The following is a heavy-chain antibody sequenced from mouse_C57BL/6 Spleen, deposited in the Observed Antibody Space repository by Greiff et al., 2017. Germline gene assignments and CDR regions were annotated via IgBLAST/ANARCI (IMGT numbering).Heavy chain of an antibody. CDR3: ARNYYGSSYGWYFDV. J-gene: IGHJ1*03. CDR1: GYTFTSYW. V-gene: IGHV1-64*01. Sequence: VQLQQSGAELVKPGASVKLSCKASGYTFTSYWMHWVKQRPGQGLEWIGMIHPNSGSTNYNEKFKSKATLTVDKSSSTAYMQLSSLTSEDSAVYYCARNYYGSSYGWYFDVWGTGTTVTVAS. D-gene: IGHD1-1*01. CDR2: IHPNSGST.